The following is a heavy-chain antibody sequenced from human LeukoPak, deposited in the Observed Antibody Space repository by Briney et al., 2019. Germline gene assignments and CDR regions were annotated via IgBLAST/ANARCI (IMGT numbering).Heavy chain of an antibody. CDR3: AKGEERAVAYYYGMDV. Sequence: GGSLRLSCAASGFTFSSYAMSWVRQAPGKGLEWVSAISGSGGSTYYADSVKGRFTISRDNSKNTLYLQMNSLRAEDTAVYYCAKGEERAVAYYYGMDVWGQGTTVTVSS. J-gene: IGHJ6*02. CDR2: ISGSGGST. D-gene: IGHD6-19*01. V-gene: IGHV3-23*01. CDR1: GFTFSSYA.